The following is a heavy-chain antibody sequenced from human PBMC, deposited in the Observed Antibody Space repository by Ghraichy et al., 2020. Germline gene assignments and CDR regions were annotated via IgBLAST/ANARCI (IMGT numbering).Heavy chain of an antibody. CDR3: ARGPDYYYGMDV. CDR2: IFYSGST. V-gene: IGHV4-59*08. CDR1: GGSISPYY. Sequence: NLSLTCNVSGGSISPYYWSWIRQPPGKGLEWIGYIFYSGSTNYNPSLRSRVSMSVDTSNNQFSLKLSSVTAADTAVYYCARGPDYYYGMDVWGQGNTVTVSS. J-gene: IGHJ6*02.